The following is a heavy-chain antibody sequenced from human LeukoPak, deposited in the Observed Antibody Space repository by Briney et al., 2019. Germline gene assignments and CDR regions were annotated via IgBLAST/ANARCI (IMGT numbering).Heavy chain of an antibody. CDR3: ASSPPHSGWFDP. CDR2: INPSGGST. Sequence: ASVKVSCKASGYTFTGYYMHWVRQAPGQGLEWMGWINPSGGSTSYAQKFQGRVTMTRDMSTSTVYMELSSLRSEDTAVYYCASSPPHSGWFDPWGQGTLVTVSS. V-gene: IGHV1-46*01. CDR1: GYTFTGYY. J-gene: IGHJ5*02.